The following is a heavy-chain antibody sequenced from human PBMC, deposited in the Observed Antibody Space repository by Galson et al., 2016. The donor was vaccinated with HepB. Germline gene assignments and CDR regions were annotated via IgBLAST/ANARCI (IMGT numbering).Heavy chain of an antibody. V-gene: IGHV3-53*01. Sequence: SLRLSCAASGFIVSNTHMSWVRQAPGKGLEWVAVLYSGGGTYYADSVRGRFTISGDNSKNTLYLQMNSLRAEDTAVYHCAREMVHYYMDVWGTGTTVTVSS. CDR3: AREMVHYYMDV. J-gene: IGHJ6*03. D-gene: IGHD3-10*01. CDR1: GFIVSNTH. CDR2: LYSGGGT.